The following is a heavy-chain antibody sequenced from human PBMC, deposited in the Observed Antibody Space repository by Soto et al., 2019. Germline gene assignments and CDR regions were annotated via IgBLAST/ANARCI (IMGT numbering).Heavy chain of an antibody. CDR1: GGSIRSGGCY. V-gene: IGHV4-31*03. CDR2: IYSSGTT. Sequence: SETLSRTCTVSGGSIRSGGCYRSWIRQHPGKGLEWIGYIYSSGTTYYNPSLKSRITMSVYTSKNQFSLKLSSVTAADTAVYYCARESLSSGYYFGIDYWGQGTLVPVSS. J-gene: IGHJ4*02. D-gene: IGHD6-19*01. CDR3: ARESLSSGYYFGIDY.